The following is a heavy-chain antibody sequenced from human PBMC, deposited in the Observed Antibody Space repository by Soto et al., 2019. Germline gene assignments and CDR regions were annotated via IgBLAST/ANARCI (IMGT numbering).Heavy chain of an antibody. Sequence: EVQLLESGGGLVQPGGSLRLSCAASGFPFSSFALRWVRQAPGKGLDWVSAISGSGDGTDYVGSVKGRFTISRDNSKNTLYLQMNSRRVDDTAVYYCAGPGYSSQDYWGQGTLVTVSS. CDR2: ISGSGDGT. J-gene: IGHJ4*02. D-gene: IGHD5-18*01. CDR3: AGPGYSSQDY. CDR1: GFPFSSFA. V-gene: IGHV3-23*01.